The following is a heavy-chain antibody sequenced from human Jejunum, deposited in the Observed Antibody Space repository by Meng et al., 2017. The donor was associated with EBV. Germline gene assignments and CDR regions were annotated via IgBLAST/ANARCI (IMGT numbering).Heavy chain of an antibody. CDR3: ADRALVGGL. V-gene: IGHV3-23*01. CDR2: ISPDGDET. CDR1: GFTFSRFS. J-gene: IGHJ4*02. Sequence: EVQLLESGGGLVQPGGCLRLSCAASGFTFSRFSMSWVRQAPGKGLEWVSNISPDGDETYYADSVKGRFTISRDNSKNRVFLQMNSLRAEDTAVYYCADRALVGGLWGQGPLVTVAS. D-gene: IGHD2-8*02.